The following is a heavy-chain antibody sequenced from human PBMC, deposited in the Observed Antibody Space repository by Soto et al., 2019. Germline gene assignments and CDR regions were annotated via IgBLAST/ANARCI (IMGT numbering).Heavy chain of an antibody. V-gene: IGHV3-7*01. CDR2: IRPDGSEE. Sequence: EVQLVESGGGLVQSGGSLRLSYAASGITFWNYWMSWVRQAPGKGLEWVANIRPDGSEEHYVDSVKGRFTISRDIAENSVYLQMNSLRAEDTAVYHCVRDWDVWGKGTTVTVSS. J-gene: IGHJ6*04. CDR1: GITFWNYW. CDR3: VRDWDV.